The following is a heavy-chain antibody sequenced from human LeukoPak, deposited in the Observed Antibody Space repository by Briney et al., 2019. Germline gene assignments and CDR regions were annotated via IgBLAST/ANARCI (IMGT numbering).Heavy chain of an antibody. CDR2: INHSGST. D-gene: IGHD3-3*02. J-gene: IGHJ5*02. Sequence: PSETLSLTCAVYGGSFSGYYWSWIRQPPGKGLEWIGEINHSGSTNYNPSIKSRVTISVDTSKNQFSLKLSSVTAADTAVYYCARHFWSHYYDWVPNWFDPWGQGTLVTVS. V-gene: IGHV4-34*01. CDR1: GGSFSGYY. CDR3: ARHFWSHYYDWVPNWFDP.